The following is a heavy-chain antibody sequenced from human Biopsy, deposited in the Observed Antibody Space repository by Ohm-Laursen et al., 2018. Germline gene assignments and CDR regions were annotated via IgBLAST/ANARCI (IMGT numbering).Heavy chain of an antibody. J-gene: IGHJ5*02. CDR1: EYTLTELP. Sequence: ASVKVSCKVSEYTLTELPIHWVRQAPGKGLEWMGGFDPEHGETLYAQKFQGRVTMTEDASTDTAYMELSSLRSEDTAVYYCTRGGYYYDSLAYYYWFDPWGQGTLVTVSS. D-gene: IGHD3-22*01. CDR3: TRGGYYYDSLAYYYWFDP. V-gene: IGHV1-24*01. CDR2: FDPEHGET.